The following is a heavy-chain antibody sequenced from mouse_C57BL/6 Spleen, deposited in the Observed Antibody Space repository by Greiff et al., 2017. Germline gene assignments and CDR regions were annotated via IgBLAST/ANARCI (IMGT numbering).Heavy chain of an antibody. Sequence: QVQLQQSGAELVRPGASVTLSCKASGYTFTDYEMHWVKQTPVHGLEWIGAIDPETGGTAYNQKFKCKAILTADKSSSTAYMELRSLTSEDAAVYYCTRSRDYYAMDYWGQGTSVTVSS. CDR3: TRSRDYYAMDY. CDR2: IDPETGGT. V-gene: IGHV1-15*01. CDR1: GYTFTDYE. J-gene: IGHJ4*01.